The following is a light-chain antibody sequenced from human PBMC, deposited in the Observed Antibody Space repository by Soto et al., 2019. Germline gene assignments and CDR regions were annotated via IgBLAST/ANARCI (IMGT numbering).Light chain of an antibody. CDR3: QHYKSYPWT. V-gene: IGKV1-5*01. J-gene: IGKJ1*01. CDR1: QSISSW. Sequence: DIQMTQSPSTLSASVGDRVTITFRASQSISSWLAWYQQKPGKAPKLLIYDASSLESGVPSRFSGSGSGTEFTLSISSLQPDDFATYFCQHYKSYPWTFGQGTKVDIK. CDR2: DAS.